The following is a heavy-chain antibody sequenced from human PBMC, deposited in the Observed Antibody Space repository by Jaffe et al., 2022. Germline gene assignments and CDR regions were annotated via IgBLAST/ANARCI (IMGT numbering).Heavy chain of an antibody. CDR2: IRGGGGST. CDR3: AKALFYYGTGSYRSIDS. V-gene: IGHV3-23*01. Sequence: EVQLLESGGGMVQPGGSLRLSCEASGFTFSSYAMTWVRQAPGKGLEWVSVIRGGGGSTYYADSVKGRFTISRDNSKNTLYLQMNSLRAEDTAIYYCAKALFYYGTGSYRSIDSWGQGSLVTVSS. J-gene: IGHJ4*02. D-gene: IGHD3-10*01. CDR1: GFTFSSYA.